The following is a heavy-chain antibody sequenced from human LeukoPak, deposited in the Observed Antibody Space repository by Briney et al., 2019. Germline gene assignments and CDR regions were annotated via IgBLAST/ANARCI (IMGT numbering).Heavy chain of an antibody. CDR3: ARADSSGYYSWEPLDDY. J-gene: IGHJ4*02. CDR1: GFTFSSYS. V-gene: IGHV3-21*01. CDR2: ISSSSSYI. D-gene: IGHD3-22*01. Sequence: GGSLRLSCAASGFTFSSYSMNWVRQAPGKGLEWVSSISSSSSYIYYADSVKGRFTISRDNAKNSLYLQMNSLRAEDTAVYYCARADSSGYYSWEPLDDYWGQGTLVTVSS.